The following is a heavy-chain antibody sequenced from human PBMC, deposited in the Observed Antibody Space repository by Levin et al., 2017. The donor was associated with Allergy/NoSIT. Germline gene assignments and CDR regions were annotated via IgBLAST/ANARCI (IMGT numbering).Heavy chain of an antibody. CDR1: GGAYSTYT. Sequence: PTASVKVSCKASGGAYSTYTITWVRRAPGQGLEWMGRVMPLLGIPNYSQKFQNRLTITADKSTNTVYMELSSLTPEDTAVYYCARDCSGGFCKPSLYWYWGQGTLVTVST. J-gene: IGHJ4*02. D-gene: IGHD2-15*01. CDR2: VMPLLGIP. CDR3: ARDCSGGFCKPSLYWY. V-gene: IGHV1-69*04.